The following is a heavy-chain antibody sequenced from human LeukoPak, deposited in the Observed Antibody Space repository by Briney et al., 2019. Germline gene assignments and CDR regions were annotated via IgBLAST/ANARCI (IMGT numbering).Heavy chain of an antibody. D-gene: IGHD3-10*01. V-gene: IGHV1-69*05. CDR3: ARGPGSYRDDY. J-gene: IGHJ4*02. Sequence: SVKVSCKASGGTFSSYAISWVREAPGQGLEWMGRIIPIFGTANYAQKFQGRVTITTDESTSTAYMELSSLRSEDTAVYYCARGPGSYRDDYWGQGTLVTVSS. CDR2: IIPIFGTA. CDR1: GGTFSSYA.